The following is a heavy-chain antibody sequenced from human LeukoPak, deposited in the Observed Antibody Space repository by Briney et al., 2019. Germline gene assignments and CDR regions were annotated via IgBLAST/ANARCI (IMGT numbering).Heavy chain of an antibody. CDR1: GFTFSSYA. D-gene: IGHD5-12*01. CDR3: AKDLLAATIDYYFDY. CDR2: ISGSGGRT. J-gene: IGHJ4*02. Sequence: GESLRLSCAASGFTFSSYAMSWVRQAPGKGLEWVSVISGSGGRTYYADSVKGRFTISRDNSKNTLYLQMNSLRAEDTAVYYCAKDLLAATIDYYFDYWGQGTLVTVSS. V-gene: IGHV3-23*01.